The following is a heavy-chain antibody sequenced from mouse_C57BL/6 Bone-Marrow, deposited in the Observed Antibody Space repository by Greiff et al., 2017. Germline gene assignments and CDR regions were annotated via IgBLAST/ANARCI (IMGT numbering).Heavy chain of an antibody. CDR3: ARCRVRAYSWCAC. CDR2: INPNNGGT. CDR1: GYTFTDYN. J-gene: IGHJ3*01. V-gene: IGHV1-22*01. Sequence: EVQLQQSGPELVKPGASVKMSCKASGYTFTDYNMHWVKQSHGKSLEWIGYINPNNGGTSYHQKFKGKATLTVNKSSSTAYMELRSLTSEDSAVYYCARCRVRAYSWCACWGQGTLVTVSA. D-gene: IGHD2-10*01.